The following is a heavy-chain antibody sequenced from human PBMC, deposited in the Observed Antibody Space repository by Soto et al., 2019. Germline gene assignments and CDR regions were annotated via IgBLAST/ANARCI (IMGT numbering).Heavy chain of an antibody. V-gene: IGHV1-2*04. CDR3: ARGLDIVVVPAAMRFDP. CDR2: INPNSGGT. CDR1: GYTFTGYY. Sequence: QVQLVQSGAEVKKPGASVKVSCKASGYTFTGYYMHWVRQAPGQGLEWMGWINPNSGGTNYAQKFQGWVTMTRDTSISTAYMELSRLRSDDTAVYYCARGLDIVVVPAAMRFDPRGQGTLVTVSS. J-gene: IGHJ5*02. D-gene: IGHD2-2*01.